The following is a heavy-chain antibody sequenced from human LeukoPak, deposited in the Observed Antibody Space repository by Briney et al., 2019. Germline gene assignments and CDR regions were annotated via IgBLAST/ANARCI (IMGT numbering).Heavy chain of an antibody. CDR1: GFTFSSYW. D-gene: IGHD3-10*01. J-gene: IGHJ5*02. CDR2: IYTSGST. Sequence: GSLRLSCAASGFTFSSYWMSWIRQPAGKGLEWIGRIYTSGSTNYNPSLKSRVTISVDTSKNQFSLKLSSVTAADTAVYYCASAYYYGSGSYWFDPWGQGTLVTVSS. CDR3: ASAYYYGSGSYWFDP. V-gene: IGHV4-4*07.